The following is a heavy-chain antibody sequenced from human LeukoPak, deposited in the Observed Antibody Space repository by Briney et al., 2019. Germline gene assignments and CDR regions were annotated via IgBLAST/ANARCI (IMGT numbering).Heavy chain of an antibody. J-gene: IGHJ4*02. CDR2: ISAYNGNT. CDR3: ARDSRMNPKRITMIVVVTPFDY. Sequence: GASVKVSCKASGYTFTSYGISWVRQAPGQGLEWMGWISAYNGNTNYAQKLQGRVTMTTDTSTSTAYMELRSLRSDDTAVYYCARDSRMNPKRITMIVVVTPFDYWGQGTLVTVSS. CDR1: GYTFTSYG. D-gene: IGHD3-22*01. V-gene: IGHV1-18*01.